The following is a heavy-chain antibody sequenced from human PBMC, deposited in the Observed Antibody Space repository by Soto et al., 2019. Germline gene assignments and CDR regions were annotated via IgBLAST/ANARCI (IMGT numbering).Heavy chain of an antibody. J-gene: IGHJ4*02. CDR1: WDSVSSNSAA. D-gene: IGHD6-19*01. CDR2: AYYRSKWYI. CDR3: ARARHVVSGTLGSFEY. V-gene: IGHV6-1*01. Sequence: SQTLSLTCASSWDSVSSNSAACNWIRQSPSRGLEWLGRAYYRSKWYIDYAESVRSRVTINPDTSKNHLSLQLDSVTPEDTAIYYCARARHVVSGTLGSFEYWGPGTLVTVSS.